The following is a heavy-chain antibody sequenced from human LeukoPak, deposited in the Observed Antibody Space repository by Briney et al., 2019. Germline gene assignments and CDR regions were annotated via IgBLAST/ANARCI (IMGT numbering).Heavy chain of an antibody. V-gene: IGHV4-30-2*01. J-gene: IGHJ3*02. Sequence: SQTLSLTCAVSGGSISSGGYSWSWIRQPPGKGLEWIGYIYHSGSIYYNPSLKSRVTISVDRSKNQFSLKLSSVTAADTAVYYCAREADYYDSSGYSVGAFDIWGQGTMVTVSS. CDR3: AREADYYDSSGYSVGAFDI. CDR2: IYHSGSI. CDR1: GGSISSGGYS. D-gene: IGHD3-22*01.